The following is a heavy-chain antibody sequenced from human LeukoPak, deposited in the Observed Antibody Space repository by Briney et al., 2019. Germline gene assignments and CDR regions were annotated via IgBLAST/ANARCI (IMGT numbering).Heavy chain of an antibody. CDR2: VRQDGGEG. J-gene: IGHJ6*04. CDR3: VTRLCSISACRASSYLSFDV. V-gene: IGHV3-7*01. CDR1: GFTFNTYW. D-gene: IGHD3-10*02. Sequence: GGSLRLSCAASGFTFNTYWTTWVRQAPGRGLEWVANVRQDGGEGHYVDSVKGRFTMSRDNAENSLYLQLNSLRIEDTAVYYCVTRLCSISACRASSYLSFDVWGKGTTVTVSS.